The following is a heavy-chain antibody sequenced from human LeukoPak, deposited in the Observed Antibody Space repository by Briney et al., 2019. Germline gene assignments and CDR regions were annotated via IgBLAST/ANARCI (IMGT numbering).Heavy chain of an antibody. CDR1: GYSISSGYW. CDR2: TYHSGSP. D-gene: IGHD3-16*01. V-gene: IGHV4-38-2*02. J-gene: IGHJ2*01. CDR3: ARGFWGGGYFDL. Sequence: PSETLSLTCTVSGYSISSGYWWGWIRQPPGKGLKWIGSTYHSGSPYYNPSLKSRVTISVDTSNNQFSLKLSSVTAEDTAIYYCARGFWGGGYFDLWGRGTLVTVSS.